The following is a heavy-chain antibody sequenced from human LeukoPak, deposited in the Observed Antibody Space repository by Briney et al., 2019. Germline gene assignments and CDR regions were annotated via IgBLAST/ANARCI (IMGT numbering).Heavy chain of an antibody. V-gene: IGHV4-59*01. CDR3: ARDRYIFAGPDAYYYMDV. CDR2: IYYSGST. J-gene: IGHJ6*03. CDR1: GGSISSYY. Sequence: PSETLSLTCTVPGGSISSYYWSWIRQPPGKGLEWIGYIYYSGSTNYNPSLKSRVTISVDTSKNQFSLKLSSVTAADTAVYYCARDRYIFAGPDAYYYMDVWGKGTTVTISS. D-gene: IGHD5-18*01.